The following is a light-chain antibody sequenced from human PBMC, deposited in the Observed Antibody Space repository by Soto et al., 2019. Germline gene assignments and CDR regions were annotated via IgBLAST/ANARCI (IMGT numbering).Light chain of an antibody. Sequence: EIALTQSTGSLSLSPGERATLSCKSSQSVSSSYLAWYQQKPGQAPRLLIYGASSRATGIPDRFSGSGSGTDFTLTISRLEPEDFSVYYCQQYGSSLTWTLGQGTKVDIK. J-gene: IGKJ1*01. CDR1: QSVSSSY. V-gene: IGKV3-20*01. CDR3: QQYGSSLTWT. CDR2: GAS.